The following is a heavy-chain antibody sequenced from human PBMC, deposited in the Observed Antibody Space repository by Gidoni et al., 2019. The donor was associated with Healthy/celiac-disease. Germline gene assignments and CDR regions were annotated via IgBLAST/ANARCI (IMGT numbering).Heavy chain of an antibody. D-gene: IGHD1-7*01. CDR1: GGSISSSSYY. J-gene: IGHJ2*01. Sequence: QLQLQESGPGLVKPSETLSLTCTVSGGSISSSSYYWGWIRQPPGKGLEWIGSIYYSGSTYYNPSLKSRVTISVDTSKNQFSLKLSSVTAADTAVYYCARQSFITGTTYWYFDLWGRGTLVTVSS. CDR3: ARQSFITGTTYWYFDL. V-gene: IGHV4-39*01. CDR2: IYYSGST.